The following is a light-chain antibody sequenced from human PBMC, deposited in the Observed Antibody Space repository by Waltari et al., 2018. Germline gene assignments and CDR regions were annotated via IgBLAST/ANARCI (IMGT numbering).Light chain of an antibody. CDR3: QQYKYLPRT. CDR1: QDISIY. CDR2: DAS. Sequence: EIQRIEFTSSMSASVGDRVSITCQASQDISIYLSWYQQKPGKAPKVLIYDASNLETGVPSRFTGSRSGTDFTFTISSLQPEDIATYYCQQYKYLPRTFGQGTKVEIK. J-gene: IGKJ1*01. V-gene: IGKV1-33*01.